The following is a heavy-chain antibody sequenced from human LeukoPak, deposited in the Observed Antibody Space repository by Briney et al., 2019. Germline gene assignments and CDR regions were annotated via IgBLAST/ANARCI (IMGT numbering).Heavy chain of an antibody. V-gene: IGHV1-2*02. CDR1: GYTFTGYY. CDR3: ARDLYSLPHYYYGMDV. J-gene: IGHJ6*02. D-gene: IGHD2-21*01. Sequence: ASVKVSCKASGYTFTGYYMHWVRQAPGQGLEWMGWINPNSGGTNYAQKFQGRVTMTRDTSISTAYMELSRLRSDDTAVYYCARDLYSLPHYYYGMDVWGQGTTVTVSS. CDR2: INPNSGGT.